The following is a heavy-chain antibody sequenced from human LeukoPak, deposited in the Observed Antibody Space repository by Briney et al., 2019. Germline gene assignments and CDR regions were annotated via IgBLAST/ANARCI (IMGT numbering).Heavy chain of an antibody. CDR3: ARAYSSGWYSSYYFDY. V-gene: IGHV4-59*01. CDR2: IYYRGST. Sequence: SETLSLTCTVSGGSISSYYGSWIRQPPGKGLEWIGYIYYRGSTNYNPSLKSPVTTSADTSKHQFSLKLSSVPAADTAVYYCARAYSSGWYSSYYFDYWGQGTLVTVSS. J-gene: IGHJ4*02. CDR1: GGSISSYY. D-gene: IGHD6-19*01.